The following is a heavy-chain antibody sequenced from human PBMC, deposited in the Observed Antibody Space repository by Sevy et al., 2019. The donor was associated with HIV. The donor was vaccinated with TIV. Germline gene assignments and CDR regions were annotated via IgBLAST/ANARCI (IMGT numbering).Heavy chain of an antibody. CDR3: ARGNSGSFDY. CDR2: IKQDESEK. J-gene: IGHJ4*02. Sequence: GGSLRLSCAASGFSFSSYWMHWVRQAPGKGLEWVANIKQDESEKYYAASVKGGFTISRDNAKNSVYLQMNSLRPEDTGIYYCARGNSGSFDYWGQGTLVTVSS. V-gene: IGHV3-7*03. CDR1: GFSFSSYW. D-gene: IGHD3-22*01.